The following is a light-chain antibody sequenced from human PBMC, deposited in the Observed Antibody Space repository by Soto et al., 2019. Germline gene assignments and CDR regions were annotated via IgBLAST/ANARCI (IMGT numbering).Light chain of an antibody. CDR2: AAS. J-gene: IGKJ2*01. V-gene: IGKV1-39*01. CDR3: QQSYSIPYT. CDR1: QRISAY. Sequence: DVQMTQSPSSLSASVGDRVTIICRASQRISAYLNWYQVRPGKAPKLLIYAASSVQSGVPSRFSGSGSGSDFALTISSLHLEDFATYYCQQSYSIPYTFGQGTKVEIK.